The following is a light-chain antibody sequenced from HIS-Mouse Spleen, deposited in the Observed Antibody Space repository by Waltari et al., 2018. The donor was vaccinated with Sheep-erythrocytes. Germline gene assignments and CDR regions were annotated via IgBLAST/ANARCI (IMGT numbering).Light chain of an antibody. CDR3: CSYAGSSTPWV. V-gene: IGLV2-23*01. J-gene: IGLJ3*02. Sequence: QSALTQPASVSGSPGQSITISCTGTSSDFGRYNLVSWYQQHPGKAPKLMIYEGSKRPSGVSNRFSGSKSGNTASLTISGLQAEDEADYYCCSYAGSSTPWVFGGGTKLTVL. CDR1: SSDFGRYNL. CDR2: EGS.